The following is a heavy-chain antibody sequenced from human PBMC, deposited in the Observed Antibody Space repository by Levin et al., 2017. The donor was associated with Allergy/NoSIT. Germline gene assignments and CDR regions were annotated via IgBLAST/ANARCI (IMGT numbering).Heavy chain of an antibody. J-gene: IGHJ5*02. V-gene: IGHV3-33*01. CDR1: GFTFSSYG. CDR2: IWYDGSNK. CDR3: ARGSGGVRGVIRGSS. Sequence: GGSLRLSCAASGFTFSSYGMHWVRQAPGKGLEWVAVIWYDGSNKYYANSVKGRFTISRDNSKNTLYLQMNSLRAEDTAVYYCARGSGGVRGVIRGSSWGQGTLVTVSS. D-gene: IGHD3-10*01.